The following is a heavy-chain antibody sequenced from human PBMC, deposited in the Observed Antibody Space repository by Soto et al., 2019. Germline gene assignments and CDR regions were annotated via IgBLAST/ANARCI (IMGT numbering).Heavy chain of an antibody. D-gene: IGHD2-21*01. CDR1: GFTFSSYS. J-gene: IGHJ4*02. CDR3: ARDTYGDIDY. Sequence: EVQLVESGGGLVQPGGSLRLSCAASGFTFSSYSMNWVRQAPGKGLEWVSYISSSSTIYYADSVKGRFTISRDNAQNSLYLQMNSLRDEETAVYYCARDTYGDIDYWGQGTLVTVSS. V-gene: IGHV3-48*02. CDR2: ISSSSTI.